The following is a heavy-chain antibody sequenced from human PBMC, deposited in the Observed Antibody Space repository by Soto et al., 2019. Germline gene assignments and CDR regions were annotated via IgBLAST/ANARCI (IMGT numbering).Heavy chain of an antibody. CDR1: GGSISSYY. Sequence: SETLSLTCTVSGGSISSYYWSWIRQPPGKGLEWIGNIYYSGSTNYNPSLKSRVTISIDTSKNQFSLKLSSVTAADTAVYYCARGPPYYYGSGSYIYWFDPWGQGTLVTVSS. D-gene: IGHD3-10*01. CDR2: IYYSGST. V-gene: IGHV4-59*01. J-gene: IGHJ5*02. CDR3: ARGPPYYYGSGSYIYWFDP.